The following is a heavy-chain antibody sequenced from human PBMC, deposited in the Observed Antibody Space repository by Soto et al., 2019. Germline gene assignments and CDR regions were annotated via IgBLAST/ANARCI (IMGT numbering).Heavy chain of an antibody. CDR3: ARLPGPLVAVFYLYPVDGREPVSDADV. CDR1: GFTFSSYP. Sequence: QMQLVESGGGVVQPGRSLRLSCAASGFTFSSYPMHWVRQAPGKGLEWVAVISFDGSKKYYADSVKGRFFISKDNSKNTLSLQMNSLRGEDSAVYYCARLPGPLVAVFYLYPVDGREPVSDADVWGQGTAVTVSS. D-gene: IGHD6-19*01. J-gene: IGHJ6*02. V-gene: IGHV3-30-3*01. CDR2: ISFDGSKK.